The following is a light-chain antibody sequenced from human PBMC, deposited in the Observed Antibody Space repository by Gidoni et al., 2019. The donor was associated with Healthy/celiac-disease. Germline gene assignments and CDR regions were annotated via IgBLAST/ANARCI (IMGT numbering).Light chain of an antibody. V-gene: IGLV1-47*01. Sequence: QSVLTQPPSASGTPGQSVTISCSGSSSNIGSNYVYWYQHLPGTAPKRLIYRNNQRPSGVPDRFSGSKSGTSASLAISGLRSEDEADYYCAAWDDSLSGWVFGGGTKLTVL. CDR3: AAWDDSLSGWV. J-gene: IGLJ3*02. CDR2: RNN. CDR1: SSNIGSNY.